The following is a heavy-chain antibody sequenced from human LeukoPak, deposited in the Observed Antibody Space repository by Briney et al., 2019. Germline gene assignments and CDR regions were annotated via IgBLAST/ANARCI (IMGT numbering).Heavy chain of an antibody. D-gene: IGHD3-22*01. CDR1: GGSISSYY. CDR2: IYYSGST. J-gene: IGHJ3*02. Sequence: SETLSLTCTVSGGSISSYYWSWIRQPPGKGLEWIGYIYYSGSTNYNPSLKSRVTISVDTSKNQFSLKLSSVTAADTAVYYCARQSPRGYDSSGLKGGDAFDIWGQGTMVTVSS. V-gene: IGHV4-59*08. CDR3: ARQSPRGYDSSGLKGGDAFDI.